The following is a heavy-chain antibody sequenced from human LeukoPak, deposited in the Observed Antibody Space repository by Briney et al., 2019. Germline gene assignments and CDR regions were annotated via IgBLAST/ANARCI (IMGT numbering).Heavy chain of an antibody. Sequence: SETLSLTCNVSGASISDYYWSWIRQSTGKGLEWIGRIYATETDFNPSLKSRLTMSIDTSKNQFSLKLRSVTAADTGVYYCARHQGWLQWEYWGQGTLVIVSS. J-gene: IGHJ4*02. V-gene: IGHV4-4*07. CDR1: GASISDYY. CDR2: IYATET. D-gene: IGHD5-24*01. CDR3: ARHQGWLQWEY.